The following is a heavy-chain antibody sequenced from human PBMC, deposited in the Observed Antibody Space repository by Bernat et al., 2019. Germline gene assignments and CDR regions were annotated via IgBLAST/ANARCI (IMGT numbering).Heavy chain of an antibody. CDR2: INPNSGGT. CDR3: ARGVRADGYGMDV. CDR1: GYTFTSYA. V-gene: IGHV1-2*04. J-gene: IGHJ6*02. Sequence: QVQLVQSGSELKKPGASVKVSCKASGYTFTSYAMNWVRQAPGQGLEWMGWINPNSGGTNYAQKFQGWVTMTRDTSISTAYMELSRLRSDDTAVYYCARGVRADGYGMDVWGQGTTVTVSS.